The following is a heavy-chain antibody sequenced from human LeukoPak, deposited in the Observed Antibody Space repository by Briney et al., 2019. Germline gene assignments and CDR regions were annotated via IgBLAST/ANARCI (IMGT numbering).Heavy chain of an antibody. CDR2: IYYSGGT. CDR3: KVVAKLGEDY. J-gene: IGHJ4*02. CDR1: GGSISSSSYY. D-gene: IGHD2-15*01. V-gene: IGHV4-39*01. Sequence: SETLSLTCTVSGGSISSSSYYWGWIRQPPGKGLEWIGSIYYSGGTYYNPSLKSRVTISVDTSKNQFSLKLSSVTAADTAVYYCKVVAKLGEDYWGQGTLVTVSS.